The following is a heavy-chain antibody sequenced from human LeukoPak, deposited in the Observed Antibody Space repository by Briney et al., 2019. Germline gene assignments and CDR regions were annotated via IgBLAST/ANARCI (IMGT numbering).Heavy chain of an antibody. Sequence: SVTLSLTCAVYGGSFSGYYWSWIRQPPGKGLEWIGEINHSGSTNYNPSLKSRVTISVDTSKNQFSLKLSSVTAADTAVYYCARGGFSDAFDIWGQGTMVTVSS. CDR1: GGSFSGYY. J-gene: IGHJ3*02. D-gene: IGHD3-3*01. V-gene: IGHV4-34*01. CDR2: INHSGST. CDR3: ARGGFSDAFDI.